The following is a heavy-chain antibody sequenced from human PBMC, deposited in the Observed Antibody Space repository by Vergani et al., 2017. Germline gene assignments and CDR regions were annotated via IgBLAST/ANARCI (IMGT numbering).Heavy chain of an antibody. Sequence: EVQLVESGGGLVQPGGSLRLSCAASGLTVSSNYMSWVRQAPGKGLEGVSVIYIGGSTYYADSVKGRFTISRHNSKNTLYLQMNSLRAEDTAVYYCARVARIPDWYFDLWGRGTLVTVSS. CDR1: GLTVSSNY. V-gene: IGHV3-53*04. CDR2: IYIGGST. CDR3: ARVARIPDWYFDL. D-gene: IGHD2-15*01. J-gene: IGHJ2*01.